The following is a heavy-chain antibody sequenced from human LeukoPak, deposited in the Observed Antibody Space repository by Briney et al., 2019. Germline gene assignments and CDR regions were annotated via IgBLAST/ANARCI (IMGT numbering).Heavy chain of an antibody. J-gene: IGHJ6*02. D-gene: IGHD3-3*01. CDR1: GFTFSSYA. CDR2: ISGSGGST. CDR3: AKRNYDREGFYYYYGMDV. Sequence: GGSLRLSCAASGFTFSSYAMSWVRQAPGKGLEWVSGISGSGGSTYYADSVKGRFTISRDNSKNTLYLQMNSLRAEDTAVYYCAKRNYDREGFYYYYGMDVWGQGTTVTVSS. V-gene: IGHV3-23*01.